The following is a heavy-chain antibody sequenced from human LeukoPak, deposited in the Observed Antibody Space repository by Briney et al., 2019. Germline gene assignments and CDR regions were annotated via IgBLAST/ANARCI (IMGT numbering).Heavy chain of an antibody. J-gene: IGHJ6*02. V-gene: IGHV5-10-1*01. CDR1: GYSFTNYR. CDR2: IDPSDSYT. D-gene: IGHD4-23*01. CDR3: ARADYGGNSVGMDV. Sequence: GESLKISCKASGYSFTNYRIDWVRQMPGKGLEWMGTIDPSDSYTNYSPSFQGHVTISADKSISTAYLQWSSLKASDTAMYYCARADYGGNSVGMDVWGQGTTVTVSS.